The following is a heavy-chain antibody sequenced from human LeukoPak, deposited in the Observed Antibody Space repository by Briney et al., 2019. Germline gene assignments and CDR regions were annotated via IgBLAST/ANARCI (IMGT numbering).Heavy chain of an antibody. CDR1: GFTFSSYS. Sequence: GGSLRLSCAASGFTFSSYSMSWVRQAPGKGLEWVSGINWNGGSTGYADSVKGRFTISRDNAKNSLYLQMNSLRAEDTALYYCARGSYYYDSSGLWDYFDYWGQGTLVTVSS. CDR2: INWNGGST. V-gene: IGHV3-20*04. CDR3: ARGSYYYDSSGLWDYFDY. J-gene: IGHJ4*02. D-gene: IGHD3-22*01.